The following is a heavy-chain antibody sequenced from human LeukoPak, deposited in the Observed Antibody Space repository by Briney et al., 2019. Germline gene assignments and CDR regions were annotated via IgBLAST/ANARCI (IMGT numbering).Heavy chain of an antibody. D-gene: IGHD2-15*01. CDR1: GYTFTSYD. Sequence: ASLKVSCKASGYTFTSYDINWVRQDTGQGLECMGWMIPNSGNTGYAQKFQGRVTMTRTPSISTAYMELSSLRSEDTAVYYCAREVGPCSGGSCYHADYWGQGTLVTVSS. V-gene: IGHV1-8*01. J-gene: IGHJ4*02. CDR3: AREVGPCSGGSCYHADY. CDR2: MIPNSGNT.